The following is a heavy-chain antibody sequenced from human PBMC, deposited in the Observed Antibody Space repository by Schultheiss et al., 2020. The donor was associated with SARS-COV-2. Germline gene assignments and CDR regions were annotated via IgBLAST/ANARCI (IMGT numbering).Heavy chain of an antibody. CDR1: GFTFSSYG. CDR3: ARFCSSTSCLKGFDY. V-gene: IGHV3-33*01. J-gene: IGHJ4*02. CDR2: IWYDGSNK. Sequence: GGSLRLSCAASGFTFSSYGMHWVRQAPGKGLEWVAVIWYDGSNKYYADSVKGRFTISRDNSKNTLYLQMNSLRAEDTAVYYCARFCSSTSCLKGFDYWGQGTLVTVSS. D-gene: IGHD2-2*01.